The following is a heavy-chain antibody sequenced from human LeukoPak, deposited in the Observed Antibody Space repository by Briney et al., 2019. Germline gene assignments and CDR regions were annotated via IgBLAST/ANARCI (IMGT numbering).Heavy chain of an antibody. V-gene: IGHV5-51*01. CDR2: VYPGDSDT. Sequence: GESLKISCKGSGYSFSNYWIGWVRQMPRKGLEWMGIVYPGDSDTRYSPSFQGQVTISADKSISTAYLQWSSLKASDTAMYYCARGRYYYGSSGLDYWGQGTLVTVSS. CDR1: GYSFSNYW. D-gene: IGHD3-22*01. J-gene: IGHJ4*02. CDR3: ARGRYYYGSSGLDY.